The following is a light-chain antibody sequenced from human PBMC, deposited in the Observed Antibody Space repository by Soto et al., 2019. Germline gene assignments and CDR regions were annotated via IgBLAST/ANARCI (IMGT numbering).Light chain of an antibody. Sequence: TASLSCRASQVVSSYLVWYQQKPGQAPRLLIYGASTRATGIPARFSGSGSGTEFTLTISRLQPEDFAGYHCHPYNAWLPYTFGQGSKVDI. V-gene: IGKV3-15*01. CDR3: HPYNAWLPYT. CDR2: GAS. CDR1: QVVSSY. J-gene: IGKJ1*01.